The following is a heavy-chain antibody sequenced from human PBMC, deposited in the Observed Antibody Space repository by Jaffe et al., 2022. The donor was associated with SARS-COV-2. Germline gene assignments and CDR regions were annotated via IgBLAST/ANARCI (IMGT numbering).Heavy chain of an antibody. J-gene: IGHJ4*02. CDR2: ISYDGSNK. V-gene: IGHV3-30-3*01. CDR3: AREGGVLDPRLAARRGYFDY. D-gene: IGHD6-6*01. Sequence: QVQLVESGGGVVQPGRSLRLSCAASGFTFSSYAMHWVRQAPGKGLEWVAVISYDGSNKYYADSVKGRFTISRDNSKNTLYLQMNSLRAEDTAVYYCAREGGVLDPRLAARRGYFDYWGQGTLVTVSS. CDR1: GFTFSSYA.